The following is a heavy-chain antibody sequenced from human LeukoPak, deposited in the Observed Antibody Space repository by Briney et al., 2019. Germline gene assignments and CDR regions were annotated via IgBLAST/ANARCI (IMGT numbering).Heavy chain of an antibody. CDR1: GYSFTTYW. Sequence: PGESLKISCEGSGYSFTTYWIGWVRQMPGKGLEWMGIIYPGDSDTRYSPSFQGQVTISADKSISTAYLQWSSLKASDTAMYYCARTYCGGDCYYTYFDYWGQGTLVTVSS. CDR3: ARTYCGGDCYYTYFDY. V-gene: IGHV5-51*01. J-gene: IGHJ4*02. D-gene: IGHD2-21*02. CDR2: IYPGDSDT.